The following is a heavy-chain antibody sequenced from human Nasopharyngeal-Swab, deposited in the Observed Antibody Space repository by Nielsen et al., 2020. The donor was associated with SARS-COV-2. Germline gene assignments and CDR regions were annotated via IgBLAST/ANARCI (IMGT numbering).Heavy chain of an antibody. V-gene: IGHV3-15*01. Sequence: VRQAPGKGLEWVGRIKSKTGGGTTDYAAPVKGRFTISRDDSKNTLYLQMNSLKTEDTAVYYCTVDYTPYGMDVWGQGTTVTVSS. J-gene: IGHJ6*02. CDR3: TVDYTPYGMDV. CDR2: IKSKTGGGTT. D-gene: IGHD4-11*01.